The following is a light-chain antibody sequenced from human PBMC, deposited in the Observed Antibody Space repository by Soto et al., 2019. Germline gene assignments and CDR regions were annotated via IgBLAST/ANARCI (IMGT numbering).Light chain of an antibody. V-gene: IGKV3-20*01. J-gene: IGKJ1*01. CDR3: QQYGGSPQT. CDR2: GEY. CDR1: QSVSNY. Sequence: EIVLTQSPGTLSLSPGERATLSCRASQSVSNYLAWYQQKPGQAPRLLIYGEYRRATVIPDRFSGSGSGTDFTLNIRRLEPEDFAVYYCQQYGGSPQTFGQGTNVEIK.